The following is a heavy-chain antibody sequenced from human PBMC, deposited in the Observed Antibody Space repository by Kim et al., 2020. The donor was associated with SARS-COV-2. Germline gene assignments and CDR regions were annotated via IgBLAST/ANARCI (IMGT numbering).Heavy chain of an antibody. V-gene: IGHV3-21*01. J-gene: IGHJ6*02. CDR3: ARDGILWFGEEFYYGMDV. D-gene: IGHD3-10*01. CDR2: ISSSSSYI. CDR1: GFTFSSYS. Sequence: GGSLRLSCAASGFTFSSYSMNWVRQAPGKGLEWVSSISSSSSYIYYADSVKGRFTISRDNAKNSLYLQMNSLRAEDTAVYYCARDGILWFGEEFYYGMDVWGQGTTVTVSS.